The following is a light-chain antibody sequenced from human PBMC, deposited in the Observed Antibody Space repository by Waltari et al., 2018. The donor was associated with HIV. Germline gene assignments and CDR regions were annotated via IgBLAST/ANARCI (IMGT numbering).Light chain of an antibody. CDR2: QDT. Sequence: SYELTQPPSVSVSPEQTASITCSGDKLGERYVGGYQQKPGQSPVLVIYQDTKRPSGIPERFSGSNSGNPATLTISGTQAMDEADYYCQTWDTTTVVFGGGTKLTVL. CDR3: QTWDTTTVV. J-gene: IGLJ2*01. CDR1: KLGERY. V-gene: IGLV3-1*01.